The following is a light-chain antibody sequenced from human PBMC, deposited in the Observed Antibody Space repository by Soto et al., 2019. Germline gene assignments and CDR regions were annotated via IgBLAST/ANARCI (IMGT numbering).Light chain of an antibody. V-gene: IGKV1-39*01. CDR1: QSISRY. CDR3: QQSASAPYT. J-gene: IGKJ2*01. CDR2: GIS. Sequence: DIQMTQSPSSLSAGVGDRVTITCRASQSISRYLHWYQQKPGKAPKLLIYGISSLQSGVPSRFTGSGSGTDFTLTINSLQPEDFATYFCQQSASAPYTLDLGTKVDIK.